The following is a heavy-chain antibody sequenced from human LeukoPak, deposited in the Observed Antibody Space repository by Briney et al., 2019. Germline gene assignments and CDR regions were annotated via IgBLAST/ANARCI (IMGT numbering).Heavy chain of an antibody. CDR3: GRHFGGSSGSFYTDY. D-gene: IGHD3-10*01. CDR2: VFSSGST. J-gene: IGHJ4*02. CDR1: GGSISNFY. Sequence: PSETLSLTCTVSGGSISNFYWNWIRQPPGKGLEGMGYVFSSGSTDYNPSLKRRVTISLDTSRNLFSLSLTSVTAADTAVYYCGRHFGGSSGSFYTDYWGQGTLVTVSS. V-gene: IGHV4-59*08.